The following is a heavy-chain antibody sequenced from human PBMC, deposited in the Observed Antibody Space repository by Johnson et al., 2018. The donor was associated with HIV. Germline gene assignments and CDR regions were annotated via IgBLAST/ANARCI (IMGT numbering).Heavy chain of an antibody. Sequence: QVQLVESGGGLVKPGGSLRLSCVASGFTFSDYYMTWIRQAPGKGLEWVSYISGSGGTIYSADSVQGRFTISRDNARNSLYLQMNNLRAEDTAIYYCAKDQSTEVGPTFVAAFDIWGQGTMVTVSS. D-gene: IGHD1-26*01. V-gene: IGHV3-11*01. CDR2: ISGSGGTI. CDR1: GFTFSDYY. CDR3: AKDQSTEVGPTFVAAFDI. J-gene: IGHJ3*02.